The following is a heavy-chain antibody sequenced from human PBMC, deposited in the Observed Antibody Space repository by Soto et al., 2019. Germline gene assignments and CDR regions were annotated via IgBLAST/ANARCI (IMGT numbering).Heavy chain of an antibody. D-gene: IGHD3-16*01. Sequence: SETLSLTCTVSGGSISSGDYYWNWIRQPPGKGLEWIGFIYNSGTTYYSPSLRSRVTISVDTSKNQFSLKLTSVTAADTAVYYCARNDYDYVWESPGGDAFDIWGQGTMVTVSS. V-gene: IGHV4-30-4*01. CDR1: GGSISSGDYY. CDR2: IYNSGTT. CDR3: ARNDYDYVWESPGGDAFDI. J-gene: IGHJ3*02.